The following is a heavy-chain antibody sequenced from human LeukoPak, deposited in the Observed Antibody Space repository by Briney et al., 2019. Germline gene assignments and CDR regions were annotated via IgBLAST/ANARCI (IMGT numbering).Heavy chain of an antibody. CDR2: ISYDGSNK. J-gene: IGHJ3*02. V-gene: IGHV3-30-3*01. CDR1: GFTFSSYA. Sequence: GGSLRLSCAASGFTFSSYAMHWIRQAPGKGLEWVAVISYDGSNKYYADSVKGRFTISRDNSKNTLYLQMNSLRAEDTAVYYCAKDQGDYGANREAFDIWGQGTMVTVSS. D-gene: IGHD4-17*01. CDR3: AKDQGDYGANREAFDI.